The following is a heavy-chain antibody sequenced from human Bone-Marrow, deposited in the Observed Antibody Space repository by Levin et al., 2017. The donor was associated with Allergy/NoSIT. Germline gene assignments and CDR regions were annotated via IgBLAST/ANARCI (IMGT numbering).Heavy chain of an antibody. CDR2: IFYTGVT. Sequence: ETLSLTCTVSGGSLNNYYLTWIRQPPGKGLEYIGYIFYTGVTNYSPSLKGRVTISLDTSKTQVSLKLTSVTATDTAVYYCARDLRGGAYAFDYWGQGILVTVSS. CDR3: ARDLRGGAYAFDY. J-gene: IGHJ4*02. CDR1: GGSLNNYY. V-gene: IGHV4-59*01. D-gene: IGHD5-12*01.